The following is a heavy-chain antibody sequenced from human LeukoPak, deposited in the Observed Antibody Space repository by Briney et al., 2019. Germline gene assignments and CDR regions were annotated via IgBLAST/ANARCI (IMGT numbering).Heavy chain of an antibody. D-gene: IGHD2-15*01. Sequence: SETLSLTCAVSGYSISSGYFWGWIRQPPGKGLXXIGSMYHSGSTYNNPSLKSRVTISVDTSKNQFSLKLRSVTAADTAVYYCARDPYCSGGSCYPFDYWGQGTLVTVSS. V-gene: IGHV4-38-2*02. CDR1: GYSISSGYF. CDR3: ARDPYCSGGSCYPFDY. J-gene: IGHJ4*02. CDR2: MYHSGST.